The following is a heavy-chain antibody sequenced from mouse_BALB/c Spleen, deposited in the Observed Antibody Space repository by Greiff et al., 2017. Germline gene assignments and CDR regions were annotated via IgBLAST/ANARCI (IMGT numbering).Heavy chain of an antibody. D-gene: IGHD2-2*01. Sequence: QVQLQQSGAELAKPGASVKMSCKASGYTFTSYWMHWVKQRPGQGLEWIGYINPSTGYTEYNQKFKDKATLTADKSSSTAYMQLSSLTSEDSAVYYCASPVWLRYAMDDGGQGTSVTVSS. V-gene: IGHV1-7*01. CDR3: ASPVWLRYAMDD. CDR1: GYTFTSYW. CDR2: INPSTGYT. J-gene: IGHJ4*01.